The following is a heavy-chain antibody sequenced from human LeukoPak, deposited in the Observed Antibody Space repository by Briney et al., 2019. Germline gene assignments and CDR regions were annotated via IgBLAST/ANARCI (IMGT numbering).Heavy chain of an antibody. D-gene: IGHD6-6*01. CDR3: ARGDSIAAFDY. V-gene: IGHV3-13*04. J-gene: IGHJ4*02. CDR1: GFTFSSYD. CDR2: IGTAGDT. Sequence: GGSLRLSCAASGFTFSSYDMHWVRQATGKGLEWVSAIGTAGDTYYPGSVKGRFTISRENAKNTLYLQMNSLRAGDTAVYYCARGDSIAAFDYWGQGTLVTVSS.